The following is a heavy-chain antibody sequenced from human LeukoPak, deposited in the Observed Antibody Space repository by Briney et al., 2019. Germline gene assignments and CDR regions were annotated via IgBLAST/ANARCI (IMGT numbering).Heavy chain of an antibody. CDR2: FDPEDGET. J-gene: IGHJ1*01. D-gene: IGHD1-14*01. Sequence: ASVKVSCKASGGTFSSYAISWVRQAPGQGLEWMGGFDPEDGETIYAQKFQGRVTMTEDTSTDTAYMELSSLRSEDTAVYYCATSSLTEQTPTTSEYFQHWGQGTLVTVSS. CDR1: GGTFSSYA. V-gene: IGHV1-24*01. CDR3: ATSSLTEQTPTTSEYFQH.